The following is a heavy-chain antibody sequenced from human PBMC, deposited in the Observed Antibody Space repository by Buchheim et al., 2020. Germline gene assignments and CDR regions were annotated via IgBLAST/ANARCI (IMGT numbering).Heavy chain of an antibody. V-gene: IGHV3-30*18. CDR3: AKEYSSSWYDYFDY. CDR1: GFTFSSYG. CDR2: ISYDGSNK. Sequence: QVQLVESGGGVVQPGRSLRLSCAASGFTFSSYGMHWVRQALGKGLEWVAVISYDGSNKYYADSVKGRFTISRDNSKNTLYLQMNSLRAEDTAVYYCAKEYSSSWYDYFDYWGQGTL. J-gene: IGHJ4*02. D-gene: IGHD6-13*01.